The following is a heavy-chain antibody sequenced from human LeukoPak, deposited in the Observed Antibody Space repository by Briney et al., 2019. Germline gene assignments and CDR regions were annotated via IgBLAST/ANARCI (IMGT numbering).Heavy chain of an antibody. J-gene: IGHJ6*03. CDR3: ARGMGDSGSYYPQGYYMDV. CDR1: GYTFTSYG. D-gene: IGHD3-10*01. CDR2: ISAYNGNT. Sequence: ASVKVSCKASGYTFTSYGISWVRQAPGQGLECMGWISAYNGNTNYAQKLQGRVTMTTDTSTSTAYMELRSLRSDDSAVYYCARGMGDSGSYYPQGYYMDVWGKGTTVTVSS. V-gene: IGHV1-18*01.